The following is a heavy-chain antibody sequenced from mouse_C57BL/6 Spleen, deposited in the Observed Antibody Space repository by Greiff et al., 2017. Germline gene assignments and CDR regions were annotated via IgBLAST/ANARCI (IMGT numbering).Heavy chain of an antibody. J-gene: IGHJ1*03. D-gene: IGHD1-2*01. CDR2: ISSGGSYT. V-gene: IGHV5-6*01. Sequence: EVQVVESGGDLVKPGGSLKLSCAASGFTFSSYGMSWVRQTPDKRLEWVATISSGGSYTYYPDSVKGRFTISRDNAKNTLYLQMSSLKSEDTAMYYCARQKGTTAWYFDVWGTGTTVTVSS. CDR1: GFTFSSYG. CDR3: ARQKGTTAWYFDV.